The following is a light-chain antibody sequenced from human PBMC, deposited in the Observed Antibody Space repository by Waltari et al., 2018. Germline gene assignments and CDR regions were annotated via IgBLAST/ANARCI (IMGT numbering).Light chain of an antibody. Sequence: QAGLTPSPSLSKALGQTATLTCAGNTNNVGYKGTTWLQQRQGHPPKLLVYSENYRPSGISDRFSASRSGNTAALTITGLQPEGEADYYCSSFDNSLVEVVFGGGTKLTVL. J-gene: IGLJ2*01. CDR2: SEN. V-gene: IGLV10-54*02. CDR1: TNNVGYKG. CDR3: SSFDNSLVEVV.